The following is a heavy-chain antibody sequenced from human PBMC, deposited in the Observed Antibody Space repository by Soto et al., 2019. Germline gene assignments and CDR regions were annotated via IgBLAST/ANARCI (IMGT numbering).Heavy chain of an antibody. CDR1: GFTFSTYG. CDR2: ISYDGTNK. Sequence: QVQLVESGGGEVQPGRSPTISCAASGFTFSTYGMHWVRQTPGKGLEWVAVISYDGTNKFYSDSVKGRFTISRDNFKNTLTLQMNSLRAADTAVYSCAKDLQSYGDYDYYCYGMDVWGLGTRVTVSS. D-gene: IGHD4-17*01. V-gene: IGHV3-30*18. J-gene: IGHJ6*02. CDR3: AKDLQSYGDYDYYCYGMDV.